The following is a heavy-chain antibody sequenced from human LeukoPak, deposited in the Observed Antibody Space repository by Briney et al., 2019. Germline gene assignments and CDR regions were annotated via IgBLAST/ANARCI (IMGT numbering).Heavy chain of an antibody. J-gene: IGHJ6*03. Sequence: ASVKVSCKASGYTFTGYYMHWVRQAPGQGLEWMGWINPNSGGTNYAQKFQGRVTMTRDTSLSTAYMELSRLRSDDTAVYYCARARIWGSPTGGYYYYYYMDVWGKGTTVTVSS. CDR1: GYTFTGYY. CDR2: INPNSGGT. CDR3: ARARIWGSPTGGYYYYYYMDV. V-gene: IGHV1-2*02. D-gene: IGHD7-27*01.